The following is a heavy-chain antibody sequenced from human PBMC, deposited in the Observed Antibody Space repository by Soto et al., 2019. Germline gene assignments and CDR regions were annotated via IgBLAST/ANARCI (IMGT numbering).Heavy chain of an antibody. CDR1: GFTFSSYG. CDR3: AKSKFYGSYFYCMDV. D-gene: IGHD4-17*01. CDR2: ISYDGSNK. Sequence: GGSLRLSCAASGFTFSSYGMHWVRQAPGKGLEWVAVISYDGSNKYYADSVKGRFTISRDNSKNTLYLQMHSLRAEDTAVYYCAKSKFYGSYFYCMDVWGQGTTVTVSS. J-gene: IGHJ6*02. V-gene: IGHV3-30*18.